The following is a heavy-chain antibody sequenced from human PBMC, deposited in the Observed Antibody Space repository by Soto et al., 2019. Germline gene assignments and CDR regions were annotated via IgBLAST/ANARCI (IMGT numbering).Heavy chain of an antibody. D-gene: IGHD3-3*01. CDR1: GYTFSNYG. J-gene: IGHJ6*02. V-gene: IGHV1-18*04. Sequence: QVQLVQSGAEVKKPGASVKVSCKASGYTFSNYGISWVRQAPGQGLEWMGWISDYNGNTNYAQKLQGRVTMTTDTSTSTAYLELRSLRSDDTAVYYCARDDFWSGYTLDYGMDVWGQGTTVTVSS. CDR2: ISDYNGNT. CDR3: ARDDFWSGYTLDYGMDV.